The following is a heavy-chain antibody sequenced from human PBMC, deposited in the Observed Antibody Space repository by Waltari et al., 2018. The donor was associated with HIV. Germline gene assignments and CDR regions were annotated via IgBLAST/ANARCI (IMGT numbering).Heavy chain of an antibody. Sequence: VQLVESGGGLVQPGGSLRLSCAASGFTFSSYWMRWVRQAPGKGLGWVANINQDGSGKYYGDCVNGGVTISRDNAKNSLYLQMNSLRAEDTAVDYWATLDSNSPGYWGQGPLVTVAS. V-gene: IGHV3-7*01. D-gene: IGHD2-2*03. CDR3: ATLDSNSPGY. J-gene: IGHJ4*02. CDR2: INQDGSGK. CDR1: GFTFSSYW.